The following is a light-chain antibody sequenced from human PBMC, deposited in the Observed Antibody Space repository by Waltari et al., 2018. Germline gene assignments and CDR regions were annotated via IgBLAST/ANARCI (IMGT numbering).Light chain of an antibody. V-gene: IGLV2-23*02. CDR1: SSDVGSYTL. CDR3: CSYAGSTTRWV. Sequence: HSALTQPASVSGSPGQSITLSCTGNSSDVGSYTLVPWYQQHPGKAPKLIIYAVSKRPSGASARFSGSKSGNTASLTISGLQAEDEADYYCCSYAGSTTRWVFGGGTKLTVL. J-gene: IGLJ3*02. CDR2: AVS.